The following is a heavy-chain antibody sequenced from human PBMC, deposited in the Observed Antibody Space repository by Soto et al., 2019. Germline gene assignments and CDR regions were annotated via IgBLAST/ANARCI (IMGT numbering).Heavy chain of an antibody. V-gene: IGHV1-2*02. CDR1: GYTFTGYY. CDR2: INPNSGDT. Sequence: GASVKFSCKASGYTFTGYYVHWVRQAPGQGLEWRGWINPNSGDTYLAQRFQGRVTMNRDTSIGTAYMELRGLTSDDTAEYYCAKGGAIVAAGTRVYLYNAMDVWGQGTTVTVSS. D-gene: IGHD1-26*01. CDR3: AKGGAIVAAGTRVYLYNAMDV. J-gene: IGHJ6*02.